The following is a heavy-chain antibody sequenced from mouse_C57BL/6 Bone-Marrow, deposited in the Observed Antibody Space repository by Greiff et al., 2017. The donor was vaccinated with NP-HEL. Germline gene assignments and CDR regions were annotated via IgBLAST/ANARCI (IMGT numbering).Heavy chain of an antibody. CDR1: GFTFSSYA. D-gene: IGHD5-5*01. Sequence: EVKVVESGGGLVKPGGSMKLSCAASGFTFSSYAMSWVRQTPEKRLEWVATISDGGSYTYYPDNVKGRFTISRDNAKNNLYLQMSHLKSEDTAMYYCARDPRPVYLSMDYWGQGTSVTVSS. CDR2: ISDGGSYT. J-gene: IGHJ4*01. V-gene: IGHV5-4*01. CDR3: ARDPRPVYLSMDY.